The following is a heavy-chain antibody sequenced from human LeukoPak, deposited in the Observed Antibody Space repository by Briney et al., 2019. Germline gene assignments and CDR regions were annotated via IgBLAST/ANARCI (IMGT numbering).Heavy chain of an antibody. CDR3: ARDQGSSLDY. D-gene: IGHD6-13*01. V-gene: IGHV4-39*07. J-gene: IGHJ4*02. Sequence: SETLSLTCTVSGGSISSSSYYWGWIRQPPGKGLEWIGSIYYSGSTYYNPSLKSRVTISMDKSKNQLSLKLNFVTAADTAVYYCARDQGSSLDYWGQGTLVTVSS. CDR2: IYYSGST. CDR1: GGSISSSSYY.